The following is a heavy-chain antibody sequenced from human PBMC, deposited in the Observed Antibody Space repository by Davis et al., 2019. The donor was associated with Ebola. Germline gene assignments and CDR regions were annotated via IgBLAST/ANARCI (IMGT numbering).Heavy chain of an antibody. D-gene: IGHD2-15*01. V-gene: IGHV4-4*02. CDR2: INHSGST. Sequence: MPSETLSLTCAVSGDSISSSNWWRWVRQPPGKGLEWIGEINHSGSTNYNPSLKSRVTISVDTSKNQFSLKLSSVTAADTAVYYCAIPDCSGANCYSVYIKNWGQGTLVTVSS. J-gene: IGHJ4*02. CDR3: AIPDCSGANCYSVYIKN. CDR1: GDSISSSNW.